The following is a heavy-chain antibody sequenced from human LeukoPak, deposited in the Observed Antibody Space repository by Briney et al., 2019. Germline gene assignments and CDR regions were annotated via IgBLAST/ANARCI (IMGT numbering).Heavy chain of an antibody. CDR1: SYTFTSYD. CDR3: TRGSHRGYCTTSDCYTVDF. Sequence: GASAKVSCKAASYTFTSYDINWVRQAPGQGLEWMGWMNPDSGNTGCAQKFQGRVTMTRNTSVNTAYMELGGLTSDDTAIYFCTRGSHRGYCTTSDCYTVDFWGQGTLVSVSS. V-gene: IGHV1-8*01. D-gene: IGHD2-8*01. CDR2: MNPDSGNT. J-gene: IGHJ4*02.